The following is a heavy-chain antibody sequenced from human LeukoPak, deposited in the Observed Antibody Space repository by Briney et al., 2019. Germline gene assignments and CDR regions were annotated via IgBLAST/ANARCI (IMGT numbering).Heavy chain of an antibody. J-gene: IGHJ5*02. Sequence: SETLSLTCAVYGGSFSGYYWSWIRQPPGKGLEWIGEINHSGSTNYNPSLKSRVTISVDTSKNQFSLKLSSVTAADTAVYYCARQPTVVISSWFDPWGQGTLVTVSS. D-gene: IGHD4-23*01. CDR3: ARQPTVVISSWFDP. V-gene: IGHV4-34*01. CDR2: INHSGST. CDR1: GGSFSGYY.